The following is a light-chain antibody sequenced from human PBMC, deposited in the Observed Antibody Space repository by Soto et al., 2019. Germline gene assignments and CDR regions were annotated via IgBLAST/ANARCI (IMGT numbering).Light chain of an antibody. J-gene: IGLJ2*01. CDR3: QAWGSSSAV. Sequence: SYELTQPPSMSVSPGQTARITCAGDRLADKFVSWYQQKPGQSPLLVSYQDTKRPSGIPERFYGSKSGDTATLTSRGTQTMDEADYYWQAWGSSSAVFGGGTKLTV. CDR2: QDT. V-gene: IGLV3-1*01. CDR1: RLADKF.